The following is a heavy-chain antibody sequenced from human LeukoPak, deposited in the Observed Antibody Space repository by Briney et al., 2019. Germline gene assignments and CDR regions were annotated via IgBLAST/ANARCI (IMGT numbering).Heavy chain of an antibody. J-gene: IGHJ5*02. D-gene: IGHD2-21*02. Sequence: PSETLSLTCAVYGGSFRGYYWSWIRQPPGKGLEWIGEINHSGSTNYNPSLKSRVTISVDTSKNQFSLKLSSVTAADTAVYYCARGQCGGDCYSTNWFDPWGQGTLVTVSS. CDR2: INHSGST. CDR3: ARGQCGGDCYSTNWFDP. V-gene: IGHV4-34*01. CDR1: GGSFRGYY.